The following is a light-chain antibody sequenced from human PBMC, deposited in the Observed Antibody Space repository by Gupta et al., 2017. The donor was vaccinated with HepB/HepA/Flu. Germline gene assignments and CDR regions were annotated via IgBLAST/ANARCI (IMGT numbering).Light chain of an antibody. CDR2: DVD. CDR3: CSYTGVRTGGV. CDR1: SSDVGGFHS. V-gene: IGLV2-14*01. J-gene: IGLJ3*02. Sequence: QSALTQPASVSGSPGQSITISCTGTSSDVGGFHSVSWYQQFPGRAPKLIIFDVDNRPSGVSDRFSGSKSGNTASLTISEIQAEDEADYHSCSYTGVRTGGVFGGGTKLTVL.